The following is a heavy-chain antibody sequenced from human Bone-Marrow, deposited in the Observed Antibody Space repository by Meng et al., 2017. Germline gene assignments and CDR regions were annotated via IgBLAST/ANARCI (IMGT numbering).Heavy chain of an antibody. J-gene: IGHJ6*02. Sequence: GGSLRLSCAASGFTVSSNYMSWVRQAPGKGLEWVSVIYSGGSTYYADSVKGRFTISRDNSKNTLYLQMNSLRAEDTAVYYCARVDWGSGADGAYYYYGMDVWGQGTMVTVSS. CDR2: IYSGGST. CDR3: ARVDWGSGADGAYYYYGMDV. D-gene: IGHD3-16*01. CDR1: GFTVSSNY. V-gene: IGHV3-66*02.